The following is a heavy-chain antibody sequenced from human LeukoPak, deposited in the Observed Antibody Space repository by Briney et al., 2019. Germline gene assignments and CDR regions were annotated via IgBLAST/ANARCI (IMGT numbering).Heavy chain of an antibody. CDR2: VYTDGSSP. V-gene: IGHV3-74*01. J-gene: IGHJ4*02. CDR1: GFTFSNYW. D-gene: IGHD4-23*01. CDR3: GRSVGGIDS. Sequence: PGGSLRLSCAASGFTFSNYWMHWVRQAPGKGLVWVSRVYTDGSSPSYADSVKGRFTISRDNAKNTLFLQMNSLRAEDTAVYYCGRSVGGIDSWGQGTLVTVSS.